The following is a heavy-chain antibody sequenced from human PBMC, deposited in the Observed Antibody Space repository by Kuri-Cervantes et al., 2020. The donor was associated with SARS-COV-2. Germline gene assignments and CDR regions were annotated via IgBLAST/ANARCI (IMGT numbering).Heavy chain of an antibody. Sequence: LSLTCAASGFTFSSYWMSWVRQAPGKGLEWVANIKQGGSEKYYVDSVKGRFTISRDNAKNSLYLQMNSLRAEDTAVYYCARDRYSGSYVRRWFDYWGQGTLVTVSS. J-gene: IGHJ5*01. CDR3: ARDRYSGSYVRRWFDY. V-gene: IGHV3-7*01. CDR2: IKQGGSEK. CDR1: GFTFSSYW. D-gene: IGHD1-26*01.